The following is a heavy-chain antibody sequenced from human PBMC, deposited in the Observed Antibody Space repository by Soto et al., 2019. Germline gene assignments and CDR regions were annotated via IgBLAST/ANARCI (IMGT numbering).Heavy chain of an antibody. CDR2: IDPEDGEA. Sequence: EAQLVQSGAEVKKPGATLKISCNVSGFIFRDYYMYWVRQAPGRGLEWMGRIDPEDGEAVYAEKFEGRITITADMTRNLATLELTSLTYDDTALYYCATMSAVVVVQGPMDVWGQGTSVTVSS. D-gene: IGHD5-18*01. V-gene: IGHV1-69-2*01. CDR1: GFIFRDYY. CDR3: ATMSAVVVVQGPMDV. J-gene: IGHJ6*02.